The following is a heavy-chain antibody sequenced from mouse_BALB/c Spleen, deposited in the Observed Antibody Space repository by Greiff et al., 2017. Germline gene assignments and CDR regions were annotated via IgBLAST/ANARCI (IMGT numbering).Heavy chain of an antibody. CDR1: GFSLTSYG. CDR3: ACHVHRRIPYAVDY. J-gene: IGHJ4*01. CDR2: IWSDGST. D-gene: IGHD1-2*01. V-gene: IGHV2-6-2*01. Sequence: VQLQESGPDLVAPSQSLSITCTVSGFSLTSYGVHWVRQPPGKGLEWLVVIWSDGSTTYNSALKARLTISKDNSKGQIYLKMNSLQTDDTAMDYSACHVHRRIPYAVDYWGQGTSVTVSS.